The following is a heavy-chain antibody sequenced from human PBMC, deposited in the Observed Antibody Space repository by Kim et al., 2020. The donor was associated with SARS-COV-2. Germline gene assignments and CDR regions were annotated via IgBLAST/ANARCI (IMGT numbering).Heavy chain of an antibody. D-gene: IGHD6-13*01. J-gene: IGHJ4*01. CDR3: TTAFYRHQLALLDY. CDR2: IDGKIDGETT. CDR1: GFTFSNAR. Sequence: GGSLRLSCAASGFTFSNARLSWVRRAPGKGLEWVGRIDGKIDGETTEYAAPVKGRFTISRDDSKNTLYLQMNSLKNEDTAVYYCTTAFYRHQLALLDYWG. V-gene: IGHV3-15*04.